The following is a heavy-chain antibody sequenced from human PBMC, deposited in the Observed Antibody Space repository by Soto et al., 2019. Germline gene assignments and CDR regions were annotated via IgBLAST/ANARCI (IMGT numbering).Heavy chain of an antibody. CDR3: ARDGYCSGGSCYSVPVFDY. J-gene: IGHJ4*02. V-gene: IGHV3-33*01. CDR1: GFTFSSYG. CDR2: IWYDGSNK. D-gene: IGHD2-15*01. Sequence: QVQLVESGGGVVQPGRSLRLSCAASGFTFSSYGMHWVRQAPGKGLEWVAVIWYDGSNKYYADSVKGRFTISRDNSKXXLXMQMNSRRAEDTAVYYGARDGYCSGGSCYSVPVFDYWGQGTLVTVSS.